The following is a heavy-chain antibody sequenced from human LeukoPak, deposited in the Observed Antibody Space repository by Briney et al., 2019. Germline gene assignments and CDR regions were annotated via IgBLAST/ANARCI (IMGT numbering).Heavy chain of an antibody. J-gene: IGHJ2*01. CDR2: ISSSSTI. CDR3: ASPYCSSTSCYAWYFDL. Sequence: GGSLRLSCAASGFTFSSYSMNWVRQAPGKGLEWVSYISSSSTIYYADSVKGRFTISRDNAKNSLYLQMNSLRAEDTAVYYCASPYCSSTSCYAWYFDLWGRGTLVTVSS. D-gene: IGHD2-2*01. CDR1: GFTFSSYS. V-gene: IGHV3-48*04.